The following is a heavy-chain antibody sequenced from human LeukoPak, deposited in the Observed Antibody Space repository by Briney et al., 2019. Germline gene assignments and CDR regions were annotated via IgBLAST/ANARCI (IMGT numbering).Heavy chain of an antibody. D-gene: IGHD3-22*01. Sequence: ASQTLSLTCTVSGGSISSGSYYWSWIRQPAGKGLEWIGRIYTSRSTNYNPSLKSRVTISVDTSKNQFSLKLSSVTAADTAVYYCAREEYYYDSSGYSSWGQGTLVTVSS. CDR1: GGSISSGSYY. J-gene: IGHJ5*02. CDR3: AREEYYYDSSGYSS. V-gene: IGHV4-61*02. CDR2: IYTSRST.